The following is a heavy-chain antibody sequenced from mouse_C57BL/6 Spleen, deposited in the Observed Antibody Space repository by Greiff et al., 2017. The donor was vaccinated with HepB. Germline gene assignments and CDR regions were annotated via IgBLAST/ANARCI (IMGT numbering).Heavy chain of an antibody. CDR1: GYTFTDYN. CDR3: ARRYYGSSYVDYFDY. J-gene: IGHJ2*01. CDR2: INPNNGGT. V-gene: IGHV1-18*01. D-gene: IGHD1-1*01. Sequence: VQLQQSGPELVKPGASVKIPCKASGYTFTDYNMDWVKQSHGKSLEWIGDINPNNGGTIYNQKFKGKATLTVDKSSSTAYMELRSLTSEDTAVYYCARRYYGSSYVDYFDYWGQGTTLTVSS.